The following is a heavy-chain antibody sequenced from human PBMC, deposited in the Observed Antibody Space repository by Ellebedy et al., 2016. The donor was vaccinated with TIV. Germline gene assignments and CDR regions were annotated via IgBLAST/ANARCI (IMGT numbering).Heavy chain of an antibody. J-gene: IGHJ5*02. D-gene: IGHD1-20*01. Sequence: MPSETLSLTCAVYGGSFSAYYWSWIRQPPGKGLEWIGEINHSGSTNYNPSLKSRVSISLDTSKNQFSLSLNSVTAADTAIYYCARHQRPRYNSDWFDPWGQGTLVTVSS. V-gene: IGHV4-34*01. CDR1: GGSFSAYY. CDR3: ARHQRPRYNSDWFDP. CDR2: INHSGST.